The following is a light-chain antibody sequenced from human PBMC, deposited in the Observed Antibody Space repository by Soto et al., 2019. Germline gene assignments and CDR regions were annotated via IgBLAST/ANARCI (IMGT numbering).Light chain of an antibody. Sequence: EIVLTQSPGTLSLSPGQRATLSCRASHTVRNNYLAWYQQKPGQAPRLLIYDASSRATGIPARFSGSGSGTEFTLTISSLQSEDFAVYYCQQYNNWPPITFGQGTRLEI. CDR1: HTVRNN. CDR2: DAS. V-gene: IGKV3D-15*01. CDR3: QQYNNWPPIT. J-gene: IGKJ5*01.